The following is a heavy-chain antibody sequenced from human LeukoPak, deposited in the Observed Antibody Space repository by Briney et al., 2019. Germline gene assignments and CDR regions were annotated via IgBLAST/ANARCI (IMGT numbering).Heavy chain of an antibody. CDR3: AREITFGGVIDI. J-gene: IGHJ5*02. Sequence: GGSLRLSCAASGFTFSSYGMHWVRQAPGKGLEWVAVIWYDGSNKYYADSVKGRFTISRDNSKNTLYLQMNSLRAEDTAVYYYAREITFGGVIDIWGQGTLVTVSS. V-gene: IGHV3-33*01. CDR2: IWYDGSNK. CDR1: GFTFSSYG. D-gene: IGHD3-16*01.